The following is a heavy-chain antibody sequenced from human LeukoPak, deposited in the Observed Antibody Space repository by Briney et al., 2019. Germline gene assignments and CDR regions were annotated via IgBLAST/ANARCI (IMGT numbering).Heavy chain of an antibody. J-gene: IGHJ4*02. CDR2: IYYSGST. V-gene: IGHV4-39*01. CDR3: ARLGTCTSCYFFDN. CDR1: GDSISSYY. D-gene: IGHD2-2*01. Sequence: SETLSLTCTVSGDSISSYYWGWIRQPPGKGLEYIGSIYYSGSTYYNPSLRSRVTVSVDTSRNQFSLKLSSVTAADTAVYYCARLGTCTSCYFFDNWGQGTLVTVSS.